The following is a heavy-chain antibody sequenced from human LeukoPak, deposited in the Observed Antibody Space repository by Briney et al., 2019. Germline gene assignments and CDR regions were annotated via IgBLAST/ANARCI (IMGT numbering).Heavy chain of an antibody. CDR1: GDSITDYY. J-gene: IGHJ4*02. V-gene: IGHV4-59*01. Sequence: SETLSLTCTVSGDSITDYYWSWIRQPPGKGLEWIGYVYYSGSTNYNPSLKSRVTISVDPSKNQFSLRLSSATAADTAVYYCARNRGGDYFDYWGQGTLVTVSS. D-gene: IGHD2/OR15-2a*01. CDR2: VYYSGST. CDR3: ARNRGGDYFDY.